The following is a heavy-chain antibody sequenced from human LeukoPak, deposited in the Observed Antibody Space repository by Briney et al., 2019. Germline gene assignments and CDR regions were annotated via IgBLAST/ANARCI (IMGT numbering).Heavy chain of an antibody. CDR1: GLTFSSYG. J-gene: IGHJ4*02. V-gene: IGHV3-30*02. D-gene: IGHD3-3*01. CDR2: IRYDGSNK. CDR3: AKDHAVLINYDFWSGGTDY. Sequence: GGSLRLSCAASGLTFSSYGMHWVRQAPGKGLEWVAFIRYDGSNKYYADSVKGRFTISRDNSKNTLYLQMNSLRAEDTALYYCAKDHAVLINYDFWSGGTDYWGQGTLVTVSS.